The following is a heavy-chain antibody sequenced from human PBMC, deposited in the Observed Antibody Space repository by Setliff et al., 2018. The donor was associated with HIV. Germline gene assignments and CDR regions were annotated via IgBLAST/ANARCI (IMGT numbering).Heavy chain of an antibody. CDR1: GGSFIGSSFQ. V-gene: IGHV4-39*07. CDR3: ARGPPFAY. Sequence: SETLSLTCNVSGGSFIGSSFQSTWIRQAPGRGLEWIGDIAYSGTTMYFNYNPSLESRLSLSEDTSRHQFSLKLTSVTADDTGIYYCARGPPFAYWGQGLQVTVSS. J-gene: IGHJ4*02. CDR2: IAYSGTTMYF.